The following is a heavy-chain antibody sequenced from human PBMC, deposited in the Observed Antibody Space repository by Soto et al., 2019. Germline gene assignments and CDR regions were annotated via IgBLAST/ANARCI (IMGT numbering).Heavy chain of an antibody. Sequence: SETLSLTCTVSGGSISSSSYCWARIRQPPGKRLEWIGSICFSGSTYYNPSLKSRLTISMNTSKTQFSLNLSSVTAADTAVYFCAASYYGILTGHFAFAIWGHGTMVTLSS. CDR1: GGSISSSSYC. CDR2: ICFSGST. CDR3: AASYYGILTGHFAFAI. D-gene: IGHD3-9*01. V-gene: IGHV4-39*07. J-gene: IGHJ3*02.